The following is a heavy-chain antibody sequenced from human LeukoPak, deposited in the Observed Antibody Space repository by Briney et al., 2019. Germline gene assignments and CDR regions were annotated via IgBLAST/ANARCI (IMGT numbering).Heavy chain of an antibody. J-gene: IGHJ5*02. CDR1: GVSISSSY. Sequence: SETLSLTCTVSGVSISSSYWGWIRQPAGKGLEWIGRIYSSGSTNYNPSLKSRVTMSVDTSKNQFSLKLSSVTAADAAVYYCARGFTSAINWFDPWGQGALVTVSS. CDR2: IYSSGST. V-gene: IGHV4-4*07. D-gene: IGHD2-2*01. CDR3: ARGFTSAINWFDP.